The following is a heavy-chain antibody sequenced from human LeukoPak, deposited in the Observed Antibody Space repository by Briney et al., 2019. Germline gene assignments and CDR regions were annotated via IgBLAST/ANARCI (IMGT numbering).Heavy chain of an antibody. D-gene: IGHD1-26*01. Sequence: GGSLRLSCAASGFTFSSYAMSWVRQAPGKGLEWVSSISTSGVSTNYADSVKGRFTISRDNSKSMVYLQMNSLRAEDTAVYYCAKNTSGTYLDYCGQGILVTVSS. CDR1: GFTFSSYA. CDR3: AKNTSGTYLDY. CDR2: ISTSGVST. J-gene: IGHJ4*02. V-gene: IGHV3-23*01.